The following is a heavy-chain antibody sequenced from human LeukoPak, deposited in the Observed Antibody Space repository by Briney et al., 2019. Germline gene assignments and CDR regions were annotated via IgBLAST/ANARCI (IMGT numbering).Heavy chain of an antibody. V-gene: IGHV1-46*01. CDR2: INPSGGST. CDR1: GYTLTSYY. D-gene: IGHD3-10*01. CDR3: ARTYYYGSGSYYPFDY. J-gene: IGHJ4*02. Sequence: ASVKVSCKASGYTLTSYYMHWVRQAPGQGLEWMGIINPSGGSTSYAQKFQGRVTMTRDTSTSTVYMELSSLRSEDTAVYYCARTYYYGSGSYYPFDYWGQGTLVTVSS.